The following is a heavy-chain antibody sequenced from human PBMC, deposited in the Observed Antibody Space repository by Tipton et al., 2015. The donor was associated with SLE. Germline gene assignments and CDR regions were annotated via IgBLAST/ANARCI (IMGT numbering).Heavy chain of an antibody. J-gene: IGHJ4*02. Sequence: TLSLTCTVSGDSISSYYWSWIRQPPGKGLEWIGYIYYSGSTNYNPSLKSRVTISVDTSKNQFSLKLSSVTAADTAVYYCAREAAMVTDYWGQGTLVTVSS. CDR1: GDSISSYY. CDR3: AREAAMVTDY. CDR2: IYYSGST. D-gene: IGHD5-18*01. V-gene: IGHV4-59*01.